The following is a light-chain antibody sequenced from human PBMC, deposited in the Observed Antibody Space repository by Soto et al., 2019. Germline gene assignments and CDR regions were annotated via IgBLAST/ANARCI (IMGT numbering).Light chain of an antibody. CDR2: EVS. J-gene: IGLJ2*01. V-gene: IGLV2-14*01. CDR3: NSYAGSNNVV. Sequence: QSALTQPASVSGSPGQSITISCTGTSSDVGAYKYVSWYQQHPGKAPKLMIYEVSNRPSGVSNRFSGSKSGNTASATISGLQAEDEADYYCNSYAGSNNVVFGGGTKLTVL. CDR1: SSDVGAYKY.